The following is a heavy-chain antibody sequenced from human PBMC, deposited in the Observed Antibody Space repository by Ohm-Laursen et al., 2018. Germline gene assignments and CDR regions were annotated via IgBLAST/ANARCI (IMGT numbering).Heavy chain of an antibody. CDR1: GFTFSNAW. CDR3: ARDRHMVRGGRDGMDV. D-gene: IGHD3-10*01. J-gene: IGHJ6*02. Sequence: SLRLSCAASGFTFSNAWMSWVRQAPGKGLEWVSVIYSGGSTYYADSVKGRFTISRDNSKNTLYLQMNSLRAEDTAVYYCARDRHMVRGGRDGMDVWGQGTTVTVSS. V-gene: IGHV3-66*01. CDR2: IYSGGST.